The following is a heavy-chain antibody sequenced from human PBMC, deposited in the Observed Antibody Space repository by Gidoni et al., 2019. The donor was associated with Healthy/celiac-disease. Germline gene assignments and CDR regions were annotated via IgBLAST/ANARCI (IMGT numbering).Heavy chain of an antibody. Sequence: EVQLLESGGGLVQPGGSLRLSCAASGFTFSSYAMSWVRQAPGKGLEWVSAISGSGGSTYYADSVKGRFTISRDNSKNTLYLQMNSLRAEDTAVYYCAKSLDIVVVPAANGGNWFDPWGQGTLVTVSS. D-gene: IGHD2-2*03. CDR1: GFTFSSYA. CDR2: ISGSGGST. J-gene: IGHJ5*02. V-gene: IGHV3-23*01. CDR3: AKSLDIVVVPAANGGNWFDP.